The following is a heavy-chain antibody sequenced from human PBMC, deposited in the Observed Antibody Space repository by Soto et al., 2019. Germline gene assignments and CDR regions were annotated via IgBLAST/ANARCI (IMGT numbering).Heavy chain of an antibody. CDR3: LKGRSYYYYYGVDV. V-gene: IGHV3-53*01. Sequence: GGSLRLSCAVSGFTVSNIYMSWVRQAPGKALECVSVIYGGDTTCYADSVKGRFTISRDNSKSTLYLQMNSLRAEDTALYYCLKGRSYYYYYGVDVWGQGTTVTVSS. CDR1: GFTVSNIY. J-gene: IGHJ6*02. CDR2: IYGGDTT.